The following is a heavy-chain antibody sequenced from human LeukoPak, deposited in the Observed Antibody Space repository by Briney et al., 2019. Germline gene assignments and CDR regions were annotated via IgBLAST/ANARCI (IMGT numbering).Heavy chain of an antibody. D-gene: IGHD6-13*01. V-gene: IGHV4-59*01. CDR2: IYYSGST. CDR3: ARAGVKGYSSYDY. Sequence: QVQLQESGPGLVKPSETLSLTCTVSGGSISSYYWSWIRQPPGKGLEWIGYIYYSGSTNYNPSLKSRVTISVDTSKNQFSLKLSSVTAADTAVYYCARAGVKGYSSYDYWGQGTLVTVSS. J-gene: IGHJ4*02. CDR1: GGSISSYY.